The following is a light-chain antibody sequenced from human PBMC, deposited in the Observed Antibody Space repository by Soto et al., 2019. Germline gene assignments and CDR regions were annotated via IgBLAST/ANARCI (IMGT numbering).Light chain of an antibody. V-gene: IGLV1-47*01. Sequence: QSVLTQPPSATGTPGQRVTSSCSGSGSNIGTNYVYWYQQLPGTAPKLLIYRSNQRPSGVPDRFSGSKSGTSASLAISGLRSEDEADYYCASWDDSLSAGEVFGGETKVTVL. CDR3: ASWDDSLSAGEV. CDR2: RSN. CDR1: GSNIGTNY. J-gene: IGLJ2*01.